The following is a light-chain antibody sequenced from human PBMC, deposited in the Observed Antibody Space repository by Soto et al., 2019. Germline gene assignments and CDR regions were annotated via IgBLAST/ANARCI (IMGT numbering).Light chain of an antibody. CDR3: QQQGT. CDR2: DAS. CDR1: EILSSSY. J-gene: IGKJ2*01. Sequence: EIVLTQSPGTLSLSPGERATLSCRASEILSSSYLVWYQQKHGQAPRLLIYDASRRATGIPDRFSGSGYATEYTLTINTLEPEDFAVYYCQQQGTFGQGTKLEIK. V-gene: IGKV3-20*01.